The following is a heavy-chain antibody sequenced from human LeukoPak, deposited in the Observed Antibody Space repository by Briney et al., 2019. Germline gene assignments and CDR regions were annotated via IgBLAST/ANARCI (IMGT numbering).Heavy chain of an antibody. CDR3: ASTPDYYDSSGQNPPEAFDI. Sequence: SDTLSLTCAVYGGSFSGYYWMWIRHSPGKALEWIGEINDSGRASYKQHLRRRIFISLDTSKNQFSLQLSSVTAADTAVSFCASTPDYYDSSGQNPPEAFDIWGQGTMVTVSS. CDR1: GGSFSGYY. D-gene: IGHD3-22*01. CDR2: INDSGRA. V-gene: IGHV4-34*01. J-gene: IGHJ3*02.